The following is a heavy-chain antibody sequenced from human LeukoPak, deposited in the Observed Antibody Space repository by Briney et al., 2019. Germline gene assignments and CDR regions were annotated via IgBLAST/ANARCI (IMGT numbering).Heavy chain of an antibody. V-gene: IGHV3-23*01. D-gene: IGHD1-26*01. J-gene: IGHJ6*03. Sequence: GGSLRLSCAASGFTFSSYAMSWVRQAPGKGLEWVSAISGRGGNTYYADSVKGRFTISRDNFKNTLYLQMNSLRAEDTAVYYCAKDDGGSYYIYYYYMDVWGKGTTVTISS. CDR2: ISGRGGNT. CDR3: AKDDGGSYYIYYYYMDV. CDR1: GFTFSSYA.